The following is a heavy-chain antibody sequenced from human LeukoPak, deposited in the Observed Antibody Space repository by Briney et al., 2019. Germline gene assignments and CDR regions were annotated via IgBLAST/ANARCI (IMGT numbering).Heavy chain of an antibody. CDR3: AKDLKFQYSSGRDY. Sequence: GSLRLSCAASGFTFSSYAMSWVRPAPGKGLEWVSTISGSGGNTYYADSVKGRFTISRDNSKNTLFLQMNSLRAEDTAVYYCAKDLKFQYSSGRDYWGQGTLVTVSS. CDR1: GFTFSSYA. D-gene: IGHD6-19*01. CDR2: ISGSGGNT. J-gene: IGHJ4*02. V-gene: IGHV3-23*01.